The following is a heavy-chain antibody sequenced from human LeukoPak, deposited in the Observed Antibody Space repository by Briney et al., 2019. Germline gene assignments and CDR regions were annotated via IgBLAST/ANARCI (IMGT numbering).Heavy chain of an antibody. CDR3: AVTRTGTVTTFDY. V-gene: IGHV1-69*05. CDR1: GGTFSSYA. CDR2: IIPIFGTA. J-gene: IGHJ4*02. Sequence: ASVKVSCKASGGTFSSYAISWVRQAPGQGLEWMGKIIPIFGTANYAQKFQGRVTITTDESTSTAYMELSSLRSEDTAVYYCAVTRTGTVTTFDYWGQGTLVTVSS. D-gene: IGHD4-17*01.